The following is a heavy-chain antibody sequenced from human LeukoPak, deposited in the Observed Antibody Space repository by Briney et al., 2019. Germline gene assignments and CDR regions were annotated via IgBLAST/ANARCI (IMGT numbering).Heavy chain of an antibody. J-gene: IGHJ6*02. V-gene: IGHV3-30-3*01. CDR2: ISYDGSNK. CDR1: GFTFSSYA. D-gene: IGHD1-26*01. Sequence: GALRLSCAASGFTFSSYAMHWVRQAPGKGLEWVAAISYDGSNKYFADSVKGRFTISRDNSKNTLYLQMNSLRAEDTAVYYCARAYSGSYRRQYYYYGMDVWGQGTTVTVSS. CDR3: ARAYSGSYRRQYYYYGMDV.